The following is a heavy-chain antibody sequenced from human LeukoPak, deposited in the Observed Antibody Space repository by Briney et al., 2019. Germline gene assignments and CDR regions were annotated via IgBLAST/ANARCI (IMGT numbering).Heavy chain of an antibody. J-gene: IGHJ5*02. CDR1: GGSISSSSYY. Sequence: PSETLSLTCTVSGGSISSSSYYWGWIRQPPGKGLEWIGSIYYSGSTYYNPSLKSRVTISVDTSKNQFSLKLSSVTAADTAVYYCARSSGYYYVRSNWFDPWGQGTLVTVSS. D-gene: IGHD3-22*01. CDR3: ARSSGYYYVRSNWFDP. CDR2: IYYSGST. V-gene: IGHV4-39*01.